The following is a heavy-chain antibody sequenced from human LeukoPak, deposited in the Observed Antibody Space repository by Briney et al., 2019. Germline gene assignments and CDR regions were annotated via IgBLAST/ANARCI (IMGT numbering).Heavy chain of an antibody. CDR3: ARGPRGCSSTSCTGGWFDP. Sequence: SETLSLTCTVSGGSISSYYWSWIRQPPGKGLEWIGYIYYSGSTNYNPSLKSRVTISVDTSKNQFSLKLSSVTAADTGVYYCARGPRGCSSTSCTGGWFDPWGQGTLVTVSS. CDR2: IYYSGST. J-gene: IGHJ5*02. V-gene: IGHV4-59*08. D-gene: IGHD2-2*01. CDR1: GGSISSYY.